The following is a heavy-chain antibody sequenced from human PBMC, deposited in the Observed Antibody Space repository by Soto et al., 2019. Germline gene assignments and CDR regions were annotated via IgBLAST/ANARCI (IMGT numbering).Heavy chain of an antibody. CDR2: ISSSGSTI. CDR1: GFSFSRYE. V-gene: IGHV3-48*03. J-gene: IGHJ5*02. D-gene: IGHD3-3*01. CDR3: ARAGVPEDTFFGVVPRNSFDP. Sequence: GGYLRLSCAASGFSFSRYEMKWVRQAPGKGLEWVSYISSSGSTIYYADSVKGRFTISRDNAKNSLYLQMNSLRAEDTAVYYCARAGVPEDTFFGVVPRNSFDPWGKGTLLTVSS.